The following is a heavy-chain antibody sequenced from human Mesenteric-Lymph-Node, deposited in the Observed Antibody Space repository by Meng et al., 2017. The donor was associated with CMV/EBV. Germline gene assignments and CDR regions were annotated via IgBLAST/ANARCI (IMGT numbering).Heavy chain of an antibody. CDR2: INHSGST. J-gene: IGHJ4*02. V-gene: IGHV4-34*01. D-gene: IGHD2-2*01. Sequence: RSLPCAVFGGSFSGYYWSSIRQPPGKGLEWIGEINHSGSTNYNPSLKSRVTISVDTSKNQFSLKLSSVTAADTAVYYCASGYPIGYWGQGTLVTVSS. CDR3: ASGYPIGY. CDR1: GGSFSGYY.